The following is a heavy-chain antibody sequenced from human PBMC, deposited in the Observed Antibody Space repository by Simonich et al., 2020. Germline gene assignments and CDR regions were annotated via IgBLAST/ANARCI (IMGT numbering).Heavy chain of an antibody. CDR1: GYSISSGYY. CDR3: ARVGYSNYYYYGMDV. CDR2: IYHRGGT. V-gene: IGHV4-38-2*01. D-gene: IGHD6-13*01. J-gene: IGHJ6*02. Sequence: QVQLQESGPGLGKPSETLSLTCAVSGYSISSGYYWGWIRQPPGKGLEGIGSIYHRGGTYYNPPLKSRVTISVDTSKNQFSLKLRSVTAADTAVYYCARVGYSNYYYYGMDVWGQGTTVTVSS.